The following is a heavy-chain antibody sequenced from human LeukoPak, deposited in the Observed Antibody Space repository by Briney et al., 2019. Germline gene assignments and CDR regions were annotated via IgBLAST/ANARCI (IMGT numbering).Heavy chain of an antibody. J-gene: IGHJ4*02. CDR1: GFTFSSYG. CDR2: ISGSGGST. D-gene: IGHD2/OR15-2a*01. CDR3: AKDSAKKYDDY. Sequence: GGSLRLSCAASGFTFSSYGMSWVRQAPGKGLEWASAISGSGGSTNYADSVKGRFTISRENSKNTLYLQMNSLRAEDTAVYYCAKDSAKKYDDYWGQGTLVTVSS. V-gene: IGHV3-23*01.